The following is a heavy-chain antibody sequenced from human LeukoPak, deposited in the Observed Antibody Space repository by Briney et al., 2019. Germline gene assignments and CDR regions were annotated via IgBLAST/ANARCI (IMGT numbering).Heavy chain of an antibody. Sequence: GGSLRLSCAASGFIFSNAWMDWVRQAPGKGLEWVANIKQDGSEKNYVDSVKGRFIISRDNANNSLYLQMNTLRADDTAVYYCARDGFGTGSNWGQGTLVTVSS. V-gene: IGHV3-7*03. D-gene: IGHD3-16*01. J-gene: IGHJ4*02. CDR2: IKQDGSEK. CDR1: GFIFSNAW. CDR3: ARDGFGTGSN.